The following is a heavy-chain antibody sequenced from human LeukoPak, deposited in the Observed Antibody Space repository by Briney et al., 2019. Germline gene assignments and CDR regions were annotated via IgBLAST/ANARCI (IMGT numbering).Heavy chain of an antibody. CDR3: ARGVKVRGVMVGYYYYYMDV. CDR2: IYPGDSDT. J-gene: IGHJ6*03. CDR1: GYSFTSYW. Sequence: GESLKISCKGSGYSFTSYWIGWVRQMPGKGLEWMGIIYPGDSDTRYSPSFQGQVTISADKSISTAYLQWSSLKASDTAMYYCARGVKVRGVMVGYYYYYMDVWGKGTTVTISS. D-gene: IGHD3-10*01. V-gene: IGHV5-51*01.